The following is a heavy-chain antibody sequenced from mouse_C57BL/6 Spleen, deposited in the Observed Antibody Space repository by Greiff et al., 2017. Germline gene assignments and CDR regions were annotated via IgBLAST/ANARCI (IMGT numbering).Heavy chain of an antibody. CDR3: ASGATVVALYYFGD. J-gene: IGHJ2*01. CDR2: IYPGDGDT. Sequence: VQLQQSGAELVKPGASVKISCKASGYAFSSYWMNWVKQRPGKGLEWIGQIYPGDGDTNYNGKFKGKATMAADKSSSTAYMQLSSLTSEASAVYFCASGATVVALYYFGDWGQGTTLTVSS. D-gene: IGHD1-1*01. V-gene: IGHV1-80*01. CDR1: GYAFSSYW.